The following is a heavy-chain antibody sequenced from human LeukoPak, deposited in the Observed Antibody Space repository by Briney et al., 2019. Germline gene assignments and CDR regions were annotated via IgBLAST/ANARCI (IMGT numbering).Heavy chain of an antibody. CDR2: MNPNSGNT. D-gene: IGHD3-9*01. CDR3: AKDSYYDILTGRDAFDI. CDR1: GYTFTSYD. V-gene: IGHV1-8*01. Sequence: ASVKVSCKASGYTFTSYDINWVRQATGQGLEWMGWMNPNSGNTGYAQKFQGRVTMTRNTSISTAYMELSSLRSEDTAVYYCAKDSYYDILTGRDAFDIWGQGTMVTVSS. J-gene: IGHJ3*02.